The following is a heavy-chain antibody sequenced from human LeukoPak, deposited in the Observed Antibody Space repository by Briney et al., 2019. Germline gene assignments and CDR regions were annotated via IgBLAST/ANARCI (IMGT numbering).Heavy chain of an antibody. V-gene: IGHV3-21*01. CDR3: ARVYTGGWYSRRRSSHAFDI. Sequence: GGSLRLSCAASGFTFSGYSMNWVRQAPGKGLEWVSSISSSSSYIYYADSVKGRFTISRDNAKNSLYLQMNSLRAEDTAVYYCARVYTGGWYSRRRSSHAFDIWGQGTMVTVSS. D-gene: IGHD6-19*01. CDR1: GFTFSGYS. CDR2: ISSSSSYI. J-gene: IGHJ3*02.